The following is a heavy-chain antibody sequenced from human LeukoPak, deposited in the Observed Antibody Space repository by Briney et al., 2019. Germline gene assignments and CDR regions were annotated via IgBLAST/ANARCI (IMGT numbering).Heavy chain of an antibody. CDR2: IYYSGST. J-gene: IGHJ4*02. V-gene: IGHV4-59*11. D-gene: IGHD5-24*01. CDR1: GGSISSHY. CDR3: ARCWGDGYNYDY. Sequence: SETLSLTCTVSGGSISSHYWSWIRQPPGKGLEWIGYIYYSGSTNYNPSLKSRVTISVDTSNNQFSLKLSSVTAADTAVYYCARCWGDGYNYDYWGQGTLVTVSS.